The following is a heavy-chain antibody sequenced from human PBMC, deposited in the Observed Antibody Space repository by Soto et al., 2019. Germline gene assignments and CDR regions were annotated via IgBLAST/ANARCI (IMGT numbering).Heavy chain of an antibody. D-gene: IGHD7-27*01. CDR1: GGSVSSGSYY. Sequence: SETLSLTCTVSGGSVSSGSYYWSWIRQPPGKGLEWIGYIYYSGSTNYNPSLESRVTISVDTSKNQFSLKLSSVTAADTAVYYCARDQKTGGYYYYYMDVWGKGTTVTVSS. V-gene: IGHV4-61*01. CDR2: IYYSGST. CDR3: ARDQKTGGYYYYYMDV. J-gene: IGHJ6*03.